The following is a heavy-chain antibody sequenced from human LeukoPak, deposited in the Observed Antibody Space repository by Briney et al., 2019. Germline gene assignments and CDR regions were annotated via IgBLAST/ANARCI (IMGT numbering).Heavy chain of an antibody. D-gene: IGHD3-10*01. CDR1: XXTFTGYY. J-gene: IGHJ4*02. CDR2: INPNSGGT. CDR3: ARFTMVRGVIDY. Sequence: KVSCXAXXXTFTGYYMHWVRQAPGQGLEWMGWINPNSGGTNYAQKFQGRVTMTRDTSISTAYMELSRLRSDDTAVYYCARFTMVRGVIDYWGQGTLVTVSS. V-gene: IGHV1-2*02.